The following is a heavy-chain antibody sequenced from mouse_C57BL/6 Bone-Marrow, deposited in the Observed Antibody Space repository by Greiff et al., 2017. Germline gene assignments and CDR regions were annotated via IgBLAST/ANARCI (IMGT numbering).Heavy chain of an antibody. CDR1: GYTFTSYW. CDR3: AREDYGSTFDV. Sequence: VQLQQPGAELVKPGASVKLSCKASGYTFTSYWMQWVKQRPGQGLEWIGEIDPSDSYTNYNQKFKGKATLTVDTSSSTAYMQLSSLTSEDSAVYYCAREDYGSTFDVWGTETTVTVSS. J-gene: IGHJ1*03. V-gene: IGHV1-50*01. CDR2: IDPSDSYT. D-gene: IGHD1-1*01.